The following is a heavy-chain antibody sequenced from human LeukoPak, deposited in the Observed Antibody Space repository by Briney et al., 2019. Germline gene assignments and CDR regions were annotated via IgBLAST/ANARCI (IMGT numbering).Heavy chain of an antibody. D-gene: IGHD3-22*01. Sequence: SETLSLTCTVSGGSISSSSYYWGWIRQPPGKGLEWIGSIYYSGSTYYNPSLKSRVTISVDTSKNQFSLKLSSVTAADTAVYYCERDSSYYYDSSGYGRFDYWGQGTLVTVSS. V-gene: IGHV4-39*07. CDR2: IYYSGST. CDR3: ERDSSYYYDSSGYGRFDY. J-gene: IGHJ4*02. CDR1: GGSISSSSYY.